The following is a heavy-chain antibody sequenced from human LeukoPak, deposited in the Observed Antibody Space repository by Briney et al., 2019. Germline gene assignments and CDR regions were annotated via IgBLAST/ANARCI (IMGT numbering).Heavy chain of an antibody. CDR2: ISGSGGST. CDR3: AKQLAAAGFDF. V-gene: IGHV3-23*01. J-gene: IGHJ4*02. D-gene: IGHD6-13*01. CDR1: GFPFSTYA. Sequence: GGSLRLSCAASGFPFSTYAMSWVRQAPGKGLEWVSGISGSGGSTYYADSVKGRFTISRDNSKNTLYVQMNSLRAEDTAVYYCAKQLAAAGFDFWGQGTLVTASS.